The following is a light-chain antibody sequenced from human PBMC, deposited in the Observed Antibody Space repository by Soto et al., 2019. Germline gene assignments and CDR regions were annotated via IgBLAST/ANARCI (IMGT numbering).Light chain of an antibody. CDR3: QSYDSSLSRRWG. CDR2: G. CDR1: SSNIGAGYP. J-gene: IGLJ3*02. V-gene: IGLV1-40*01. Sequence: QSVLTQPPSVSGAPGQRVTISCTGSSSNIGAGYPVHWYQQLPGTAPKLLVAGNRPSGVPDRFSVSKSGASASLAITGLQAEDVADYYCQSYDSSLSRRWGFGGGTKLTVL.